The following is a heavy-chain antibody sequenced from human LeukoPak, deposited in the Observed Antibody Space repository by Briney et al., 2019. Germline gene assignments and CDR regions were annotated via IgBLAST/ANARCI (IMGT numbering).Heavy chain of an antibody. CDR2: MNPNSGNT. CDR1: GYTFTSYD. V-gene: IGHV1-8*01. D-gene: IGHD5-12*01. J-gene: IGHJ4*02. Sequence: ASVKVSCKASGYTFTSYDINWVRQATGQGLEWMGWMNPNSGNTGYAQKFQGRVTMTRNTSISTAYMELSSLRSEDTALYYCARRPADIVATTDFDYWGQGTLVTVSS. CDR3: ARRPADIVATTDFDY.